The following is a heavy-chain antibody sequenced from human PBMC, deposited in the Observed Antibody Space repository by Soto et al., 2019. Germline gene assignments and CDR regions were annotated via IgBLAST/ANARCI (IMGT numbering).Heavy chain of an antibody. CDR2: IFNSGTT. D-gene: IGHD3-22*01. J-gene: IGHJ4*02. CDR3: AKATMNFYDRSGYYFDD. Sequence: ASETLSLTCTVSGGSLNSGGFYWSWICQRPGKGLEWIGYIFNSGTTYYNPSLGTRLSMSVDTSKNQFSLNLTSVTAADAAVYYCAKATMNFYDRSGYYFDDWGQGTPVTVPQ. V-gene: IGHV4-31*03. CDR1: GGSLNSGGFY.